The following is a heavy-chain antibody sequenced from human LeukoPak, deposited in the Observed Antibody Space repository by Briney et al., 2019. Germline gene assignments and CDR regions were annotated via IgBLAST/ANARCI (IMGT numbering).Heavy chain of an antibody. J-gene: IGHJ4*02. CDR2: LSSNGEST. CDR1: GFTFSSYA. Sequence: GGSLRLSCAASGFTFSSYAMSWVRQAPGKGLEWVSTLSSNGESTYYADSVKGRFTISRDNSRNTLYLRMDSQRAEDTAVYYCTKARYLLGVVFMPWGQGTLVTVSS. V-gene: IGHV3-23*01. D-gene: IGHD3-3*01. CDR3: TKARYLLGVVFMP.